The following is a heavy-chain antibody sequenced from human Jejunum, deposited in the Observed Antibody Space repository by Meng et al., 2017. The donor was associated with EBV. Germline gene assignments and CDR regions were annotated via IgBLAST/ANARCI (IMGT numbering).Heavy chain of an antibody. CDR2: ISVKNGEA. D-gene: IGHD6-13*01. Sequence: QVQLVKAGAERSKPGASMKVSCQASGYIFTNYDLSWVRQAPGQGLEWMGWISVKNGEAKYPQNFQGRVTMTTDTTTSTAYMELRSLTSDDTAVYYCARYVPNGSFWYFDFWGRGTLVPVSS. CDR3: ARYVPNGSFWYFDF. CDR1: GYIFTNYD. J-gene: IGHJ2*01. V-gene: IGHV1-18*01.